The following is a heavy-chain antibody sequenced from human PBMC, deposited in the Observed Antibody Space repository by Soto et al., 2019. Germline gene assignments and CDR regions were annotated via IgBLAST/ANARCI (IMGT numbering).Heavy chain of an antibody. CDR3: AKIIAVAKGIDY. CDR2: ISGSGGST. D-gene: IGHD6-19*01. J-gene: IGHJ4*02. Sequence: PGGSLRLSCAASGFTFSSYAMSWVRQAPGKGLEWVSAISGSGGSTYYADSVRGRFTISRDNSKNTLYLQMNSLRAEDTAVYYCAKIIAVAKGIDYWGQGTLVTVSS. CDR1: GFTFSSYA. V-gene: IGHV3-23*01.